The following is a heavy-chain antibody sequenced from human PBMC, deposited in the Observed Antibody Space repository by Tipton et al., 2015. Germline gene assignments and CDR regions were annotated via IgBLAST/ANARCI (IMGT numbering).Heavy chain of an antibody. CDR3: AGDDYNDYPYYFDY. V-gene: IGHV1-18*01. J-gene: IGHJ4*02. CDR2: ISPYNGDT. Sequence: QLVQSGGEVKKPGASVKVSCKASGYTFTRHGITWVRQAPGQVLEWMGCISPYNGDTKYAHNFQGRVTMTTETFTNTAYLELRSLRSDDTAVYYCAGDDYNDYPYYFDYWGQGTLVTVSS. CDR1: GYTFTRHG. D-gene: IGHD4-11*01.